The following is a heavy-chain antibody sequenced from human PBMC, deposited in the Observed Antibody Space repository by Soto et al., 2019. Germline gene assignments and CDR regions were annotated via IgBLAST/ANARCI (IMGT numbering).Heavy chain of an antibody. CDR1: GFAFSNYA. J-gene: IGHJ4*02. D-gene: IGHD4-4*01. Sequence: PGGSLRLSCAASGFAFSNYAMSWVRQAPGKGLEWVSIISYGGDRTYYADSVKGRFTISRDISKNTLYLQMNSLRAEDTAVYYCAKRSVTITNSRGRPGNQYYFDFWGQGTLVTVSS. V-gene: IGHV3-23*01. CDR2: ISYGGDRT. CDR3: AKRSVTITNSRGRPGNQYYFDF.